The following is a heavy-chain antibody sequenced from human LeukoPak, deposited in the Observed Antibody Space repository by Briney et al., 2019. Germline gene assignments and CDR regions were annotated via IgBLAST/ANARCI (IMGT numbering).Heavy chain of an antibody. CDR3: AKDSRGTYFDY. CDR2: ISWNSGSI. J-gene: IGHJ4*02. Sequence: PGGSLRLSXAASGFTFEDYAMHWIRQAPGKGLEWVSGISWNSGSIGYADSVKGRFTISRDNAKNSLYLQMNGLRAEDMALYYCAKDSRGTYFDYWGQGTLVTVSS. CDR1: GFTFEDYA. D-gene: IGHD3-10*01. V-gene: IGHV3-9*03.